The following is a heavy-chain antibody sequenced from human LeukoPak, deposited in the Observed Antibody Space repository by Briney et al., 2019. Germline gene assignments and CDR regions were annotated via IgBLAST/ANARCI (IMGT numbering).Heavy chain of an antibody. CDR3: ARDRDDSSGYWGFDY. CDR2: ISYDGSNK. J-gene: IGHJ4*02. Sequence: GRSLRLSSAASGFTFSSYAMHWVRQAPGKGLEWVAVISYDGSNKYYADSVKGRFTISRDNSKNTLYLQMNSLRAEDTAVYYCARDRDDSSGYWGFDYWGQGTLVTVSS. CDR1: GFTFSSYA. V-gene: IGHV3-30*04. D-gene: IGHD3-22*01.